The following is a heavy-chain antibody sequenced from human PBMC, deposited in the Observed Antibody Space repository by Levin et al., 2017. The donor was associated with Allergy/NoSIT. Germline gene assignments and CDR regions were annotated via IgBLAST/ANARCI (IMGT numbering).Heavy chain of an antibody. Sequence: SETLSLTCTVSGGSISSSSYYWGWIRQPPGKGLEWIGSIYYSGSTYYNPSLKSRVTISVDTSKNQFSLKLSSVTAADTAVYYCARSHYGDDGGGWRWGQGTMVTVSS. CDR1: GGSISSSSYY. CDR2: IYYSGST. J-gene: IGHJ3*01. CDR3: ARSHYGDDGGGWR. V-gene: IGHV4-39*01. D-gene: IGHD4-17*01.